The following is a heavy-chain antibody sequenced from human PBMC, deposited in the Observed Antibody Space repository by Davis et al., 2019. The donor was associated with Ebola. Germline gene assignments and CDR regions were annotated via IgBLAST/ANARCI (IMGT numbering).Heavy chain of an antibody. J-gene: IGHJ6*03. CDR1: GGSFSGYY. CDR2: INHSGNT. Sequence: SETLSLTCAVYGGSFSGYYWSWIRQSPGKGLEWIGEINHSGNTNYNPSFKSRVTISVDTSKNQFSLKLSSVTAADTAVYYCARVIPLGSTIFGVVINPNYYYYYYMDVWGKGTTVTVSS. D-gene: IGHD3-3*01. V-gene: IGHV4-34*01. CDR3: ARVIPLGSTIFGVVINPNYYYYYYMDV.